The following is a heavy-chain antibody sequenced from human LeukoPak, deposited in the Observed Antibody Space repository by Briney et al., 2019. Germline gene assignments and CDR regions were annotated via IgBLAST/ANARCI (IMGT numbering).Heavy chain of an antibody. Sequence: SETLSLTCTVSGASISSYYWSWIRQPPGKGLEWIGYIYYSGSTNYNPSLKSRVTISVDTSKNQFSLKLSSVTAADTAVYYCARGYSYGAYWFDPWGQGTLSPSPQ. CDR2: IYYSGST. J-gene: IGHJ5*02. CDR1: GASISSYY. CDR3: ARGYSYGAYWFDP. D-gene: IGHD5-18*01. V-gene: IGHV4-59*01.